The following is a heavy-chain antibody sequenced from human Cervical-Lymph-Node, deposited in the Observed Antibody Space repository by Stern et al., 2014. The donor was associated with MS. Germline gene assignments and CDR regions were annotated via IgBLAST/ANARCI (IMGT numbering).Heavy chain of an antibody. V-gene: IGHV1-2*04. Sequence: QLVQSGAEVKKPGASVKVSCKASGYTFTGYYMHWVRQAPGQGLEWMGWINPNRGGTNYAQKFQGWVTMTRDTSISTAYMELSRLRSDDTAVYYCARGGVAGPEDAFDIWGQGTMVTVSS. J-gene: IGHJ3*02. D-gene: IGHD2-15*01. CDR3: ARGGVAGPEDAFDI. CDR2: INPNRGGT. CDR1: GYTFTGYY.